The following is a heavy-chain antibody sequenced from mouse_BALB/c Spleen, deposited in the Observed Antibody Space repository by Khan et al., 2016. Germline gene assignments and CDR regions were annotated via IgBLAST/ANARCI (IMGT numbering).Heavy chain of an antibody. D-gene: IGHD2-3*01. Sequence: QVQLKESGAELVRPGTSVKVSCKASGYAFTNYLIEWVKQRPGQGLEWIGVINPGSGGTNYNEKFKGKATLTADKSSSTAYMQLSSLTSDDSAVYFCARYDGIYYAMDYWGQGTSVTVSS. J-gene: IGHJ4*01. CDR3: ARYDGIYYAMDY. V-gene: IGHV1-54*01. CDR1: GYAFTNYL. CDR2: INPGSGGT.